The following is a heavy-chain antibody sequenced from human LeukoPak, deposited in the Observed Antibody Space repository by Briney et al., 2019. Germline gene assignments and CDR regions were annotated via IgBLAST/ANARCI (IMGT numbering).Heavy chain of an antibody. J-gene: IGHJ5*02. Sequence: GESLKISCKGSGYIFTSYWIGWVRQLPGKGLEWMGIIYPGDSDTRYSPSFQGQVTISADKSISTAYLQWSSLKASDTAMYYCARTLTIVHGWFDPWGQGTLVTVSS. V-gene: IGHV5-51*01. CDR1: GYIFTSYW. CDR3: ARTLTIVHGWFDP. D-gene: IGHD3-16*02. CDR2: IYPGDSDT.